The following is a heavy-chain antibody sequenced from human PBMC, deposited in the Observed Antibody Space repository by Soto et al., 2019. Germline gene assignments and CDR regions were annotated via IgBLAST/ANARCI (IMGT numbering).Heavy chain of an antibody. V-gene: IGHV3-23*01. CDR1: GFTFSSYA. CDR2: ISGSGGST. Sequence: EVQLLESGGGLVQPGGSLRLSCAASGFTFSSYAMSWVRQAPGKGLEWVSAISGSGGSTYYADSVKGRFTISRDNSKNTLYLQMNSLRAEDTAVYYCAKDRHYDILTGYYLFDYWGQGTLVTVSS. CDR3: AKDRHYDILTGYYLFDY. J-gene: IGHJ4*02. D-gene: IGHD3-9*01.